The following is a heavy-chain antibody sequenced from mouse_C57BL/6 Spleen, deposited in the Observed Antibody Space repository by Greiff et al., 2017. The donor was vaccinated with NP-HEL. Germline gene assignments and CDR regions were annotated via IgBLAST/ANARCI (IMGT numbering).Heavy chain of an antibody. Sequence: VQLVESGPELVKPGASVKISCKASGYAFSSSWMNWVKQRPGKGLEWIGRIYPGDGDTNYNGKFKGKATLTADKSSSTAYMQLSSLTSEDSAVYFCARDYGSYYYAMDYWGQGTSVTVSS. CDR1: GYAFSSSW. CDR3: ARDYGSYYYAMDY. D-gene: IGHD1-1*01. J-gene: IGHJ4*01. CDR2: IYPGDGDT. V-gene: IGHV1-82*01.